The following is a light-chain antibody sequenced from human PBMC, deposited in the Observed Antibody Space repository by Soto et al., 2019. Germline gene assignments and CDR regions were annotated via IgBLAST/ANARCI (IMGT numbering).Light chain of an antibody. Sequence: EFVLTQSPGTLSLSPGESATISCRASQTVRTNYLAWYQQKHGQAPRLLIYDASSRATGIPDRFSGGGSGTDFTLTISSLEPEDFSLYYCQQFSSYPLTFGGGTKVEI. V-gene: IGKV3-20*01. CDR3: QQFSSYPLT. CDR2: DAS. CDR1: QTVRTNY. J-gene: IGKJ4*01.